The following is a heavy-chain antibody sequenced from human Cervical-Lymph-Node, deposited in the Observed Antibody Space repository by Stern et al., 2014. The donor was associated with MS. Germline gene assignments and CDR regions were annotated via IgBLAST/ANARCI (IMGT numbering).Heavy chain of an antibody. J-gene: IGHJ5*02. CDR1: GFGFSTYT. CDR2: IGGSGTNT. CDR3: ATLANPGSP. V-gene: IGHV3-23*04. Sequence: EVQLVESGGGLVQPGGSLRLTCAASGFGFSTYTMNWVRQAPGKGLAWVSGIGGSGTNTYYADSVKGRFTISRDNSKNTLYLQMNSLRVEDTAVYFCATLANPGSPWGQGTLVTVSS. D-gene: IGHD3-10*01.